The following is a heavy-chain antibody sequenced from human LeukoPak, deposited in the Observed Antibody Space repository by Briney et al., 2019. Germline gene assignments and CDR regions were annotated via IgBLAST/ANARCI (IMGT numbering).Heavy chain of an antibody. CDR2: IYPGDSYT. V-gene: IGHV5-51*01. CDR3: AREVEFCGGDCLAFDI. D-gene: IGHD2-21*02. CDR1: GYSFTSYW. Sequence: PGESLKISCKGYGYSFTSYWIAWVRQMPGKGLEWMGIIYPGDSYTRYSPSFQGQVTTSADKSISSAYLQWSSLKASDTAMYYCAREVEFCGGDCLAFDIWGQGTMVTVSS. J-gene: IGHJ3*02.